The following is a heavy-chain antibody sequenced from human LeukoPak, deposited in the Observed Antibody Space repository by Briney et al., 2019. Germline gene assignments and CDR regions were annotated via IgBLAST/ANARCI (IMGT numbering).Heavy chain of an antibody. V-gene: IGHV3-21*01. Sequence: PGGSLRLSCAASGVAFSSYSMNSVRQAPGKGLGWGSSISSSSSIIYYAAAVKGRFTISRDNPKNSLYLQMNSLRAEDTAVYYCKTVDYGDSGLGDYWGQGTLVTVSS. CDR1: GVAFSSYS. CDR2: ISSSSSII. J-gene: IGHJ4*02. CDR3: KTVDYGDSGLGDY. D-gene: IGHD4-17*01.